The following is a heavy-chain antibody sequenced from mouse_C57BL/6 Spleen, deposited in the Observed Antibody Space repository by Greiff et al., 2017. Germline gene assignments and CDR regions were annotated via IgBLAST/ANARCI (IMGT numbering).Heavy chain of an antibody. CDR1: GYSFTDYN. D-gene: IGHD1-1*01. CDR3: ERTTVVDRHLDY. Sequence: EVKLVESGPELVKPGASVKISCKASGYSFTDYNMNWVKQSNGKSLEWIGVINPNYGTTSYNQKFKGKATLNVDQTSSTAYMQLNSLTSEDYAVYDCERTTVVDRHLDYGGKGTTRTVSS. J-gene: IGHJ2*01. CDR2: INPNYGTT. V-gene: IGHV1-39*01.